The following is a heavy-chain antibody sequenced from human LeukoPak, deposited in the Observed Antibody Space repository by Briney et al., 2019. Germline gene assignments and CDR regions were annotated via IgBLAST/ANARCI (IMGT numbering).Heavy chain of an antibody. V-gene: IGHV4-34*01. CDR2: IDHSGNT. Sequence: PSETLSLTCAVYGGSFSGYYWSWIRQPPGKGLEWIGEIDHSGNTYYNPSLKSRVTISVDTSKNQFSLKLTSVTAADTAVYYCARQTGVGLFILPGGQGTLATVSS. CDR1: GGSFSGYY. CDR3: ARQTGVGLFILP. D-gene: IGHD3-3*01. J-gene: IGHJ4*02.